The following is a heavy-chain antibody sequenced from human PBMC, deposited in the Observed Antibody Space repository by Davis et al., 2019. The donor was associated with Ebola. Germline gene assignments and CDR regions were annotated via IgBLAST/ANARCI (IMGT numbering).Heavy chain of an antibody. D-gene: IGHD3-22*01. CDR3: ARGAFYYDSSGYYYVDDAFDI. Sequence: PGGSLRLSCAASGFTFSDYYMSWIRQAPGKGLEWVSYISSSGSTIYYADSVKGRFTISRDNAKNSLYLQMNSLRAEDTAVYYCARGAFYYDSSGYYYVDDAFDIWGQGTMVTVSS. J-gene: IGHJ3*02. V-gene: IGHV3-11*01. CDR1: GFTFSDYY. CDR2: ISSSGSTI.